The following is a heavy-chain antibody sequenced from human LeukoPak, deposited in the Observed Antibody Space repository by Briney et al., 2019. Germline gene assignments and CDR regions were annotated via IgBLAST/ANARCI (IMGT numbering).Heavy chain of an antibody. CDR1: GFTFSSYG. D-gene: IGHD2-21*02. V-gene: IGHV3-30*02. Sequence: GGSLRLSCAASGFTFSSYGMHWVRQVPGKGLEWVAFIRYDGSNKYYADSAKGRFTISRDNSKNTLYLQMNSLRAEDTAVYYCARVFESVYCGGDYYRGAFDIWGQGTMVTVSS. CDR3: ARVFESVYCGGDYYRGAFDI. J-gene: IGHJ3*02. CDR2: IRYDGSNK.